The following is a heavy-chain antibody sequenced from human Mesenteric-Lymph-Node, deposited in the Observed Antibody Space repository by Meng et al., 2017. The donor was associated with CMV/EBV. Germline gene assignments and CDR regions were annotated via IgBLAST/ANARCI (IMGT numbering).Heavy chain of an antibody. V-gene: IGHV1-2*02. CDR1: GYSFNVYY. J-gene: IGHJ4*02. D-gene: IGHD3-3*01. Sequence: ASVKVSCKASGYSFNVYYIHWVRQAPGQGLEWMGYISPNSGGTIYAQKFQGRVTMTRDTSISTAYMELSSLISDDTAVYYCARDMVFGVVTSDYWGQGTLVTVSS. CDR2: ISPNSGGT. CDR3: ARDMVFGVVTSDY.